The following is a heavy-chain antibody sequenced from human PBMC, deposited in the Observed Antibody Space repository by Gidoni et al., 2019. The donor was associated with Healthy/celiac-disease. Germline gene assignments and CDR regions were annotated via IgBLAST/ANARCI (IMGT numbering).Heavy chain of an antibody. Sequence: QVQLVQSGAEVKKPGSSVKVSCKASGGTFSSYAISWVRQAPGQGLEWMGGIIPIFGTANYAQKFQGRVTITADKSTSTAYMELSSLRSEDTAVYYCARGFSRSYDFWSGYYKGGLDYWGQGTLVTVSS. D-gene: IGHD3-3*01. CDR1: GGTFSSYA. J-gene: IGHJ4*02. CDR3: ARGFSRSYDFWSGYYKGGLDY. CDR2: IIPIFGTA. V-gene: IGHV1-69*06.